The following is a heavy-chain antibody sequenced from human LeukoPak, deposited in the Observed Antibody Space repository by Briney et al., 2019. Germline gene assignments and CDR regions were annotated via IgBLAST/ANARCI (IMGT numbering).Heavy chain of an antibody. CDR1: GYTFTSYD. J-gene: IGHJ4*02. CDR3: ARGPPYCGGDCHFFDY. V-gene: IGHV1-8*01. Sequence: ASVKVSCKASGYTFTSYDINWVRQATGQGLEWMGWMNPNSGNTGYAQKFQGRVTMTRNTSISTAYMEPSSLRSEDTAVYYCARGPPYCGGDCHFFDYWGQGTLVTVSS. D-gene: IGHD2-21*02. CDR2: MNPNSGNT.